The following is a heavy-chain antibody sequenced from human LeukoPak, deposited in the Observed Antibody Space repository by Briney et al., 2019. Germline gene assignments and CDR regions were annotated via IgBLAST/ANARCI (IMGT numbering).Heavy chain of an antibody. Sequence: GGSLRLSCATSGFTFSSYWMHWVRQAPGKGLVWVSRIKSDGSSTSYADSVKGRFTISRDNAENTLYLQMNSLRAEDTAVYYCTRDRGGSYDFDYWGQGTLVTVSS. CDR1: GFTFSSYW. CDR3: TRDRGGSYDFDY. V-gene: IGHV3-74*01. J-gene: IGHJ4*02. D-gene: IGHD1-26*01. CDR2: IKSDGSST.